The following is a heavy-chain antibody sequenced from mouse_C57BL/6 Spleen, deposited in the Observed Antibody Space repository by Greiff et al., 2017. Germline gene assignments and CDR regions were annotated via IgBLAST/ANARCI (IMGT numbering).Heavy chain of an antibody. CDR2: IYPGDGDT. D-gene: IGHD1-1*01. V-gene: IGHV1-82*01. J-gene: IGHJ2*01. CDR3: ARGDTTVNVDY. Sequence: QVQLQQSGPELVKPGASVKLSCKASGYAFSSSWMNWVKQRPGKGLEWIGLIYPGDGDTNYNGKFKGKATLTADKSSSTAYLQLSSLTSEDSAVYFCARGDTTVNVDYWGQGTTLTVSS. CDR1: GYAFSSSW.